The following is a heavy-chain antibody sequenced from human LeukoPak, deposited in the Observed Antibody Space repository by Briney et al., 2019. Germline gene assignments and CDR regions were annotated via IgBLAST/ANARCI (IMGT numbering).Heavy chain of an antibody. CDR3: ARDIVVVPAADHDAFDI. J-gene: IGHJ3*02. CDR2: INPNSGGT. D-gene: IGHD2-2*01. V-gene: IGHV1-2*02. CDR1: GYTFTGYY. Sequence: ASVKVSCKASGYTFTGYYMHWVRQAPGQGLEWMGWINPNSGGTNYAQKFQGRVTMTRDTSISTAYVELSRLRSDDTAVYYCARDIVVVPAADHDAFDIWGQGTMVTVSS.